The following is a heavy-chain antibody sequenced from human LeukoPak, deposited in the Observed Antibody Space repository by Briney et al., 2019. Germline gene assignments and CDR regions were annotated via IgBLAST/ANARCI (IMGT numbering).Heavy chain of an antibody. D-gene: IGHD6-19*01. CDR1: GGSFSGYY. Sequence: PSETLSLTCAVYGGSFSGYYWSWIRQPPGKGLEWIGEINHSGSTNYDPSLKSRVTISVDTSKNQFSLKLSSVTAADTAVYYCARGPDEEWLAHAFDIWGQGTMVTVSS. CDR2: INHSGST. J-gene: IGHJ3*02. V-gene: IGHV4-34*01. CDR3: ARGPDEEWLAHAFDI.